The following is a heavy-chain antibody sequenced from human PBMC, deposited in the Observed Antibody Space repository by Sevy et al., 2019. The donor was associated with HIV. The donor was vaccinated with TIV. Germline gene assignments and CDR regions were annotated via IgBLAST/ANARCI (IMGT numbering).Heavy chain of an antibody. CDR1: GFTFSSYA. J-gene: IGHJ4*02. V-gene: IGHV3-23*01. CDR2: SSGSGGST. Sequence: GGSLRLSCAASGFTFSSYAMSWVRQAPGKGLEWVSASSGSGGSTYYEDSVKGRFTISRDNSKNTQYLQMNSLRAEDTAVYYCAKEYSYGDADYWGQGTLVTVSS. D-gene: IGHD5-18*01. CDR3: AKEYSYGDADY.